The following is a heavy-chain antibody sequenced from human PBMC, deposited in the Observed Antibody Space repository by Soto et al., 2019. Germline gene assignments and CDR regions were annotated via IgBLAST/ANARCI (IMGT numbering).Heavy chain of an antibody. CDR3: ARIGAAHAFDI. D-gene: IGHD6-6*01. CDR1: GFTFSSYS. Sequence: GESLKISCAASGFTFSSYSMNWVRQAPGKGLEWVSSISSSSSYIYYADSVKGRFTISRDNAKNSLYLQMNSLRAEDTAVYYCARIGAAHAFDIWGQGTMVTVSS. CDR2: ISSSSSYI. V-gene: IGHV3-21*01. J-gene: IGHJ3*02.